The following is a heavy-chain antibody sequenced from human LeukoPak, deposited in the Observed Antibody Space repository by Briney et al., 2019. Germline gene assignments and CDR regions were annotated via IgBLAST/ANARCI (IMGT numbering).Heavy chain of an antibody. V-gene: IGHV3-21*01. CDR3: ARDRSLAGTGDY. D-gene: IGHD6-19*01. CDR1: GFTFSDYS. J-gene: IGHJ4*02. CDR2: ISSSSSYI. Sequence: GGSLRLSCPASGFTFSDYSMSWVRQAPGKGLEWVSSISSSSSYIYYADSVKGRFTISRDNAKNSLYLQMNSLRAEDTAVYYCARDRSLAGTGDYWGQGTLVTVSS.